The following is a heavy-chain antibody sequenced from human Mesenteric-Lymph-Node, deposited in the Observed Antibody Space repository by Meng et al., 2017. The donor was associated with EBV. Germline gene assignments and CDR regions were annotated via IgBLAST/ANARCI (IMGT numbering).Heavy chain of an antibody. V-gene: IGHV4-4*01. D-gene: IGHD5-18*01. Sequence: QVQLQGSGPGLVQPAETLSLACAVSGGSVISNKWWSWVRQPPGKGLEWIGEIYHTGTTIYNPSLKSRVTMSIDKSKDQLSLKLSSVTAADTAVYFCARIGGKDTAMITRWFDPWGQGTLVTVSS. CDR2: IYHTGTT. CDR3: ARIGGKDTAMITRWFDP. CDR1: GGSVISNKW. J-gene: IGHJ5*02.